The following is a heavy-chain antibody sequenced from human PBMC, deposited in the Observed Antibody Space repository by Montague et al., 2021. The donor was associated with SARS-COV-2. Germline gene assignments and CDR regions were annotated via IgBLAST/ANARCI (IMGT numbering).Heavy chain of an antibody. Sequence: SETLSLTCTVSGGSITGYYWSWLWRSPGKGLEWIAYIYDGGAVNYNPSLGSRVTTSTDTSKNQLSLKVNSVTAADTAVYYCVRDHPYGGPRGAYDIWGQGTVVTVSS. D-gene: IGHD4-17*01. CDR3: VRDHPYGGPRGAYDI. V-gene: IGHV4-59*01. J-gene: IGHJ3*02. CDR1: GGSITGYY. CDR2: IYDGGAV.